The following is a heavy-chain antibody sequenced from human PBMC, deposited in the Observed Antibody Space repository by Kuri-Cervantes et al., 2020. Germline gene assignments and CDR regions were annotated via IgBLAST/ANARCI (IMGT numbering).Heavy chain of an antibody. D-gene: IGHD1-26*01. Sequence: GGSLRLSCAASGFTFSSYSMHWVRQAPGKGLEYVSAIISNGGVTYYANSVKGRFTISRDNSKNTLYLQMGSLRADDMAVYYCARDRGGQWELPHHDAFDIWGQGTMVTVSS. V-gene: IGHV3-64*01. CDR3: ARDRGGQWELPHHDAFDI. J-gene: IGHJ3*02. CDR2: IISNGGVT. CDR1: GFTFSSYS.